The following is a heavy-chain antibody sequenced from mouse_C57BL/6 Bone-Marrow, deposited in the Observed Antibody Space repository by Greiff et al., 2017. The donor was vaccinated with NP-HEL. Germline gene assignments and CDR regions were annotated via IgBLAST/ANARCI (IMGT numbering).Heavy chain of an antibody. CDR2: INPCSGFT. J-gene: IGHJ4*01. D-gene: IGHD4-1*02. Sequence: QVQLQQSGAELAKPGASVKLSCKASGYTFTSYWMHWVKQRPGQGLEWIGYINPCSGFTKYKQKFKDKATLTADKSSSTAYMQLSSLTYEDSAVYYCARYRASTGTRAMDYWGQGTSVTVSS. CDR3: ARYRASTGTRAMDY. CDR1: GYTFTSYW. V-gene: IGHV1-7*01.